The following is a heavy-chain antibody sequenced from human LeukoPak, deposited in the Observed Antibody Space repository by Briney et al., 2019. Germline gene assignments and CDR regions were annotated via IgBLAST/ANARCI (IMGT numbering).Heavy chain of an antibody. V-gene: IGHV5-51*01. CDR1: GYKFTNFW. Sequence: GESLKISCKGSGYKFTNFWIGWVRQMPGKGLEWMGIIYPGDSDTRYSPSFQGQVTISADRSISTAYLQWSSLKASDTAIYYCARLRDTALDSWGQGTLVTVSS. CDR2: IYPGDSDT. CDR3: ARLRDTALDS. D-gene: IGHD5-18*01. J-gene: IGHJ4*02.